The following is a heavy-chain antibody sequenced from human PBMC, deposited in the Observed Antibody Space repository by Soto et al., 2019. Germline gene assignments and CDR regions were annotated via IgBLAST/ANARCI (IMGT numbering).Heavy chain of an antibody. Sequence: ASVKVSCKASGGTFSSYAISWVRQAPGQGLEWMGGIIPIFGTANYAQKFQGRVTITADESTSTAYMELSSLRSEDTAVYYCARDGTLSYDSSGYFDYWGQGTLVTVS. CDR2: IIPIFGTA. V-gene: IGHV1-69*13. J-gene: IGHJ4*02. CDR3: ARDGTLSYDSSGYFDY. D-gene: IGHD3-22*01. CDR1: GGTFSSYA.